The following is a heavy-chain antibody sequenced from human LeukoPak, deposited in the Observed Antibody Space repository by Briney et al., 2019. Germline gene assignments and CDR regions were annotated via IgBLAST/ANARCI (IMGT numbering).Heavy chain of an antibody. D-gene: IGHD3-22*01. Sequence: GGSLRLSCAASGFTVDSNYLSWVRQAPGKGLEWVSTIYTGGNTYYAASVKGRFTISRDFSKNTVFLHMNSLRAEDTAMYYCARGDNSGYYDYFDYWGQGALVTVSS. CDR1: GFTVDSNY. CDR2: IYTGGNT. CDR3: ARGDNSGYYDYFDY. J-gene: IGHJ4*02. V-gene: IGHV3-53*01.